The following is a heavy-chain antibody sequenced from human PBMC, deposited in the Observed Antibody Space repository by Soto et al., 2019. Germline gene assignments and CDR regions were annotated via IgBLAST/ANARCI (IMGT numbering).Heavy chain of an antibody. V-gene: IGHV3-30*03. CDR3: ARSPYSVSYWAEFDY. D-gene: IGHD1-26*01. CDR2: ISYDGSNK. Sequence: QVQLVESGGGVVQPGRSLRLSCAASGFTFSSYGMHWVRQAPGKGLEWVAVISYDGSNKYYADSVKGRFTISRDNSKNTLYLQMNSLRAEDTAVYYCARSPYSVSYWAEFDYWGQGTRVTVSS. J-gene: IGHJ4*02. CDR1: GFTFSSYG.